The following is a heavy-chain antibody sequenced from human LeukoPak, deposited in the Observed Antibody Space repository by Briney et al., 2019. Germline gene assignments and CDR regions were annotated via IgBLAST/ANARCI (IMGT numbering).Heavy chain of an antibody. CDR3: GSGSGWYSPDY. Sequence: GGSLRLSGTASGFTFGDYAMNWFRQAPGKGLERVGFSRSKAYGGTTEYAASVKGRFTISRDDSKNIAYLQMNSLKTEDTAVYYCGSGSGWYSPDYWGQGTLVTVSS. J-gene: IGHJ4*02. D-gene: IGHD6-19*01. CDR2: SRSKAYGGTT. CDR1: GFTFGDYA. V-gene: IGHV3-49*03.